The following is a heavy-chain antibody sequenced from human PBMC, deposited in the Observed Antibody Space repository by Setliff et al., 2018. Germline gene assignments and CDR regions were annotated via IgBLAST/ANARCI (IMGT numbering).Heavy chain of an antibody. V-gene: IGHV4-30-4*08. Sequence: ASETLSLTCTVSGGSISSGDYYWSWIRQPPGKGLEWIGYIYSSGSTYYNPSLKSRVSISVDTSKNQFSLKLSSVTAADTAVYHCARESRYYYDNLGTLDYWGQGTLVTVSS. D-gene: IGHD3-22*01. CDR2: IYSSGST. CDR3: ARESRYYYDNLGTLDY. CDR1: GGSISSGDYY. J-gene: IGHJ4*02.